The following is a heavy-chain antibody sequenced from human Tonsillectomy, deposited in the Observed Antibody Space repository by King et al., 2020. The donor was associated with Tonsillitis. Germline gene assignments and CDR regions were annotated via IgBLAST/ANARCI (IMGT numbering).Heavy chain of an antibody. CDR2: IDWDDGK. Sequence: ITLKESGPALVKPTQTLTLTCTFSGFSLSTSGMCVGWIRQPPGKALEWLARIDWDDGKYYSTSLKTRLSISKDTSKNQVVLTVTNMDPVDIATYYCARTPPGSGGSWPFDFWGQGTLFTVSS. CDR3: ARTPPGSGGSWPFDF. J-gene: IGHJ4*02. CDR1: GFSLSTSGMC. V-gene: IGHV2-70*15. D-gene: IGHD2-15*01.